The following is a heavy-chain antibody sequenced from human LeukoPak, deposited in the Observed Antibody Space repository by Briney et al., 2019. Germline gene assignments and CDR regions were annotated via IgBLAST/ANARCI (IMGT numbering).Heavy chain of an antibody. CDR3: AKGRYTSGLYGMDV. J-gene: IGHJ6*02. D-gene: IGHD6-19*01. CDR1: GFTFDDYG. V-gene: IGHV3-43*02. CDR2: ISGGGGSI. Sequence: GGSLRLSCAASGFTFDDYGMHWVRQAPGKGLEWVSLISGGGGSIYYADSVKGRFTISRDNSKNSLYQQMNSLRTEDTALYYCAKGRYTSGLYGMDVWGRGTTVTVSS.